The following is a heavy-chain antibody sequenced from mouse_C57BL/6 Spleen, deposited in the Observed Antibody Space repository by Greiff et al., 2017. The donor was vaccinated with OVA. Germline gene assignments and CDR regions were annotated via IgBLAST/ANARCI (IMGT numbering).Heavy chain of an antibody. CDR3: ARDGSSYQAWFAY. V-gene: IGHV1-52*01. CDR2: IDPSDSET. CDR1: GYTFTSYW. Sequence: VQLQQPGAELVRPGSSVKLSCKASGYTFTSYWMHWVKQRPIQGLEWIGNIDPSDSETHYNQKFKDKATLTVDKSSSTAYMQLSSLTSEDSAVYYCARDGSSYQAWFAYWGQGTLVTVSA. D-gene: IGHD1-1*01. J-gene: IGHJ3*01.